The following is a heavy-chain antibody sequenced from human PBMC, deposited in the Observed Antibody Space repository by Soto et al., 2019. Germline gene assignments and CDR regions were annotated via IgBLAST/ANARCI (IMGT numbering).Heavy chain of an antibody. J-gene: IGHJ4*02. V-gene: IGHV1-2*02. Sequence: QVQLMQSGAEVKKSGASVKVSCKASGYTFTAYYIHWVRQAPGQGLEWMGWINPSSGVTKSAQRFQGSVTMTRDTSITTAYMEMTRLTSDATAVYYCARGGCTDGVCTYYFDYWGRGTLVAVSS. CDR3: ARGGCTDGVCTYYFDY. D-gene: IGHD2-8*01. CDR2: INPSSGVT. CDR1: GYTFTAYY.